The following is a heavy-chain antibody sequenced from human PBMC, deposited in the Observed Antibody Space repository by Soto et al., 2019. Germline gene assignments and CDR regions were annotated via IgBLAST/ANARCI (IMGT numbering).Heavy chain of an antibody. Sequence: EVQLVESGGGLVQPGGSLRLSCAASGFSFSDHYMDWVRQAPGKGLEWVGRTRNKANGYTTEYAASVKGRFTISRDDSKNSLYLQMNSLKTDDTAVYYCIRVRGGGTYHFDYWGQGTLVTVSS. CDR3: IRVRGGGTYHFDY. J-gene: IGHJ4*02. CDR2: TRNKANGYTT. V-gene: IGHV3-72*01. CDR1: GFSFSDHY. D-gene: IGHD3-10*01.